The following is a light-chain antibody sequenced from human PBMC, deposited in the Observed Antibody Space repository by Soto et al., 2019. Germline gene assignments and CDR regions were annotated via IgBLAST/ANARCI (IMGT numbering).Light chain of an antibody. CDR1: QSISSW. V-gene: IGKV1-5*01. CDR2: DAS. CDR3: QQLFRT. Sequence: DIQMTQSPSTLSASVGDRVTITCRASQSISSWLAWYQQKPGKAPKLLIYDASSLESGVPSRFSGSGSGTGFTLTISSLQPDDFATYYGQQLFRTFGQGTKVEIK. J-gene: IGKJ1*01.